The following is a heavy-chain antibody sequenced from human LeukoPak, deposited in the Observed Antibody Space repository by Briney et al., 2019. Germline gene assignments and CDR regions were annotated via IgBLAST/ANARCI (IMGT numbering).Heavy chain of an antibody. D-gene: IGHD1-1*01. J-gene: IGHJ6*03. CDR1: GFPLSSYA. Sequence: GGSLRLSCAASGFPLSSYAMSWVRQAPGKGLEGVSGNSGSGGSTYHADSVKGRFTITRDNPKNTLYLQMNSMRAEDTAVYYCAKDFLDNRERPYYMDVWGKGTTVTVSS. CDR3: AKDFLDNRERPYYMDV. CDR2: NSGSGGST. V-gene: IGHV3-23*01.